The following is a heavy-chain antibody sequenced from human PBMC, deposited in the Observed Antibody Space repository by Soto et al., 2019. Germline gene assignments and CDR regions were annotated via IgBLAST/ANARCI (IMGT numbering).Heavy chain of an antibody. D-gene: IGHD1-20*01. Sequence: QGQLVQSGTEVKKPGASVKVSCKASGYTFTDFGISWVRQAPGQGLEWMGWISAYKGNTNYAQKVQGIVIITTDTSKSTAYVELSTLTSGDTAVYYCARVSGNLGNWPYFFDYWGQGTLVTVSS. CDR3: ARVSGNLGNWPYFFDY. CDR1: GYTFTDFG. CDR2: ISAYKGNT. V-gene: IGHV1-18*01. J-gene: IGHJ4*02.